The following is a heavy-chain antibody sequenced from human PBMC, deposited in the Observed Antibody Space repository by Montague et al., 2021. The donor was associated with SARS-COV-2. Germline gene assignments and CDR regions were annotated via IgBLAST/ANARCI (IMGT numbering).Heavy chain of an antibody. D-gene: IGHD2-15*01. CDR2: VYYSGTA. J-gene: IGHJ6*02. CDR1: GGSVRSGLYY. Sequence: SETLSLTCTVSGGSVRSGLYYWTWIRQPPGKGLEWIGYVYYSGTANHNPSLKSRLTLTVDTSKNQFSLKLSSVTAADTAIYYCARERLDCSGTSCYTSGLDVWGQGTMVTVSS. V-gene: IGHV4-61*01. CDR3: ARERLDCSGTSCYTSGLDV.